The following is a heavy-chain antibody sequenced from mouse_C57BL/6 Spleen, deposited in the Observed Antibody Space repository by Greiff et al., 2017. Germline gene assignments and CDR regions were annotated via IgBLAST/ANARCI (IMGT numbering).Heavy chain of an antibody. CDR1: GYTFTSYD. V-gene: IGHV1-85*01. D-gene: IGHD1-1*01. CDR2: IYPRDGST. J-gene: IGHJ4*01. CDR3: ARGNYGSSYSAMDY. Sequence: QVQLQQSGPELVKPGASVKLSCKASGYTFTSYDINWVKQRPGQGLEWIGWIYPRDGSTKYNEKFKGKATLTVDTSSSTAYMELHSLTSDDSAVYFCARGNYGSSYSAMDYWGQGTSVTVSS.